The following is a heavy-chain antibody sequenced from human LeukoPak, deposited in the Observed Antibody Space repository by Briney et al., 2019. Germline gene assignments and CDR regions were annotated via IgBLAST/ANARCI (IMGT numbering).Heavy chain of an antibody. V-gene: IGHV4-59*08. J-gene: IGHJ5*02. D-gene: IGHD3-16*02. Sequence: SETLSLTCTVSGGSISSYYWSWIRQPPGKGLEWIGYIYYSGSTNYNPSLKSRVTISVDTSKNQFSLKLSSVTAADTAVYYCASQSPLGWFDPRGQGSLVTVSS. CDR2: IYYSGST. CDR3: ASQSPLGWFDP. CDR1: GGSISSYY.